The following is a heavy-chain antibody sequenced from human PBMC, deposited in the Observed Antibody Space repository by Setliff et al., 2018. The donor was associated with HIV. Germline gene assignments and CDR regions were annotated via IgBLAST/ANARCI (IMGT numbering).Heavy chain of an antibody. V-gene: IGHV7-4-1*02. Sequence: ASVKVSCKTFGYNFENYAINWVRQAPGQGLEWMGWINANSGSPTYAQAFTGRFFFSVDTAVATAYLQINNLKTEDTAVYFCARGLYGDYGGDLNWLDPWGHGTRVTVSS. CDR1: GYNFENYA. J-gene: IGHJ5*02. CDR3: ARGLYGDYGGDLNWLDP. CDR2: INANSGSP. D-gene: IGHD4-17*01.